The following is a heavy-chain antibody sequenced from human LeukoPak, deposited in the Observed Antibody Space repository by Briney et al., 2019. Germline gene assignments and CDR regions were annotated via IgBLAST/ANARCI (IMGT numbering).Heavy chain of an antibody. V-gene: IGHV4-30-2*01. Sequence: TPSQTLSLTCTVSGGSISSGGYYWSWIRQPPGKGLEWIGEINHSGSTNYNPSLKSRVTISVDTSKNQFSLKLSSVTAADTAVYYCASGRYFDWLFSWGQGTLVTVSS. J-gene: IGHJ4*02. CDR3: ASGRYFDWLFS. CDR2: INHSGST. D-gene: IGHD3-9*01. CDR1: GGSISSGGYY.